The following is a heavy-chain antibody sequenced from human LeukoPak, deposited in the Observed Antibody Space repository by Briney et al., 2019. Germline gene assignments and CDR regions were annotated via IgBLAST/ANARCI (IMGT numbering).Heavy chain of an antibody. V-gene: IGHV3-20*04. CDR2: TNWNGGST. CDR3: ARAVGDYVGYYFDY. D-gene: IGHD4-17*01. J-gene: IGHJ4*02. CDR1: GFTFDDYG. Sequence: GGSLRLSCAASGFTFDDYGMSWVRQVPGKGLEWVSGTNWNGGSTGYADSVKGRLTISRDNAKKSLYLQMNSLRAEDTAVYYCARAVGDYVGYYFDYWGQGTLVTVSS.